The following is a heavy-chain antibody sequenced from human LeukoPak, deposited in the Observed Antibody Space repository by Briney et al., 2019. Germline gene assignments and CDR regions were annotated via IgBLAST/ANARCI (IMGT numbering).Heavy chain of an antibody. CDR2: INSDGSST. V-gene: IGHV3-74*01. D-gene: IGHD2-21*01. CDR3: AREVLWSGQNSFDP. Sequence: GGSLRLSCAASGFTFSSYWMHWVRQAPGKGMVWVPRINSDGSSTSYADSVKGRFTISRDNAKNTLYLQMNSLRAEDTAVYYCAREVLWSGQNSFDPWGQGTLVTVSS. CDR1: GFTFSSYW. J-gene: IGHJ5*02.